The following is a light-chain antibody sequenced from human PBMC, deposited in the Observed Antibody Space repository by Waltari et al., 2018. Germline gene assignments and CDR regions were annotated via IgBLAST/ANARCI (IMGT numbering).Light chain of an antibody. CDR1: QSISSY. J-gene: IGKJ5*01. Sequence: DIQMTQSPSSLSASVGDRVTITCRASQSISSYLNWYQQKPGKAPKILIYAASSLQSGVPSRFSGSGSGTDFTLTISSLQTEDFATYYCQQRNSYPITFGQGTRLEIK. V-gene: IGKV1-39*01. CDR2: AAS. CDR3: QQRNSYPIT.